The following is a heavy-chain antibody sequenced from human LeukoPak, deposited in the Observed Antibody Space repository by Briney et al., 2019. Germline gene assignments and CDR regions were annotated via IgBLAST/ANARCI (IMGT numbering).Heavy chain of an antibody. CDR1: GFTFSSYA. J-gene: IGHJ4*02. CDR2: LSTTGGST. D-gene: IGHD3-10*01. Sequence: PGGSLRLSCAASGFTFSSYAMSWVRQAPGKGLEWVSALSTTGGSTYYADSVKGRFTISRDNSKKTLYLQMNSLRAEDTAVYYCAKADRGWGVITKDWGQGTLVTVSS. V-gene: IGHV3-23*01. CDR3: AKADRGWGVITKD.